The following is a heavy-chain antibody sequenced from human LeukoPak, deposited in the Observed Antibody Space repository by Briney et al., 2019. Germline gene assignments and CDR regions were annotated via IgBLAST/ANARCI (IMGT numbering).Heavy chain of an antibody. CDR2: INTNTGNP. CDR3: ARSSDYGDQNDAFDI. D-gene: IGHD4-17*01. V-gene: IGHV7-4-1*02. CDR1: GYTFTSYA. J-gene: IGHJ3*02. Sequence: ASVKVSCKASGYTFTSYAMNWVRQAPGQGLEWMGWINTNTGNPTYAQGFTGRFVFSLDTSVSTAYLQISSLKAEDTAVYYRARSSDYGDQNDAFDIWGQGTMVTVSS.